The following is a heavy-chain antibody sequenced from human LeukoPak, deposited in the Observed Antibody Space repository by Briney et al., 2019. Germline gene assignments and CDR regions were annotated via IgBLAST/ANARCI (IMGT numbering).Heavy chain of an antibody. CDR1: GFTVSSNY. V-gene: IGHV3-53*01. Sequence: GGSLRLSCAASGFTVSSNYMSWVRQAPGKGLEGVSVIYSGGSTYYADSVKGRFTISRDNSKNTLYLQMNSLRAEDTAVYYCARTELQGIWYFDLWGRGTLVTVSS. CDR2: IYSGGST. J-gene: IGHJ2*01. CDR3: ARTELQGIWYFDL. D-gene: IGHD1-26*01.